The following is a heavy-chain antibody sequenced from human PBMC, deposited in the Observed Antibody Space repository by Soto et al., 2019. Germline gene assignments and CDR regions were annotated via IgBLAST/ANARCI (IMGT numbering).Heavy chain of an antibody. CDR3: AKAQEYSSSLGGDY. V-gene: IGHV3-30*18. D-gene: IGHD6-6*01. Sequence: QVQLVESGGGVVQPGRSLRLSCAASGFTFSSYGMHWVRQAPGKGQEWVAVISYDGSNKYYADSVKGRFTISRDNSKNTLYLQMNSLRAEDTAVYYCAKAQEYSSSLGGDYWGQGTLVTVSS. J-gene: IGHJ4*02. CDR2: ISYDGSNK. CDR1: GFTFSSYG.